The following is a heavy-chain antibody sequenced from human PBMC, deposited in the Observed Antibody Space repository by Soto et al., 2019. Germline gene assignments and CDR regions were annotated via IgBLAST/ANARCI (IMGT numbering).Heavy chain of an antibody. D-gene: IGHD3-10*01. V-gene: IGHV1-8*01. CDR1: GYTFTSYD. CDR3: ARAINYYASGDDAFDI. Sequence: QVQLVQSGAEVKKPGASVKVSCKASGYTFTSYDINWVRQATGQGLEWMGWMNPNSGNTGYAQKFQGRVTMTRNTSISTAYMELSSLRSEDTAVYYCARAINYYASGDDAFDIWGQGTMVTVSS. CDR2: MNPNSGNT. J-gene: IGHJ3*02.